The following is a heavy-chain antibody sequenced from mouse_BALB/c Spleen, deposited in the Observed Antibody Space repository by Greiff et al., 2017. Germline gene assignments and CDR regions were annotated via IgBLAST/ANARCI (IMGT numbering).Heavy chain of an antibody. CDR1: GYTFTDYA. CDR3: ARDSAGFYAMDY. J-gene: IGHJ4*01. Sequence: QVQLQQSGAELVRPGVSVKISCKGSGYTFTDYAMHWVKQSHAKSLEWIGVISTYYGDASYNQKFKGKATMTVDKSSSTAYMELARLTSEDSAIYYCARDSAGFYAMDYWGQGTSVTVSS. CDR2: ISTYYGDA. D-gene: IGHD3-2*01. V-gene: IGHV1S137*01.